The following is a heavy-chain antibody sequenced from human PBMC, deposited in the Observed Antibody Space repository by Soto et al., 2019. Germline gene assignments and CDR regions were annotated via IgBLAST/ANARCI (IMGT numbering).Heavy chain of an antibody. V-gene: IGHV1-69*13. J-gene: IGHJ4*02. Sequence: GASVKVSCKASGGTFSSYAISWVRQAPGQGLEWMGGIIPIFGTANYAQKFQGRVTITADESTSTAYMELSSLRSEDTAVYYCASSVVNSSSLYSLDYWGQANLVTVSS. CDR3: ASSVVNSSSLYSLDY. D-gene: IGHD6-13*01. CDR1: GGTFSSYA. CDR2: IIPIFGTA.